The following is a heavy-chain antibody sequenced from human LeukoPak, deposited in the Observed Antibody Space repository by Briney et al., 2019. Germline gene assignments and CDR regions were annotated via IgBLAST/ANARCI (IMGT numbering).Heavy chain of an antibody. CDR3: VKRFLESIVSEL. D-gene: IGHD2/OR15-2a*01. Sequence: GGSLRLSCAASGFTFRSTVMTWVRQAPGKGLEWVSTISPDGKYIYYADSLRGRFTMSRDNSKNTLYLQMNSLRVEDTAIYYCVKRFLESIVSELWGQGTLVTVSS. J-gene: IGHJ4*02. CDR2: ISPDGKYI. CDR1: GFTFRSTV. V-gene: IGHV3-23*01.